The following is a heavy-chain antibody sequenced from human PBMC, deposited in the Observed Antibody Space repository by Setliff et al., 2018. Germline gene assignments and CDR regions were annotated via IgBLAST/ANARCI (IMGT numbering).Heavy chain of an antibody. J-gene: IGHJ4*02. D-gene: IGHD4-17*01. Sequence: GGLRLSCVASGLPFSNSNMNWVRQAPGEGLEWFSSISPYSDYIDYADSVKGRLTISRDNAKNSLYLQMNSLRAEDTAVYYCARLRKDYGDYYYFDYWGQGTLVTVSS. V-gene: IGHV3-21*01. CDR1: GLPFSNSN. CDR2: ISPYSDYI. CDR3: ARLRKDYGDYYYFDY.